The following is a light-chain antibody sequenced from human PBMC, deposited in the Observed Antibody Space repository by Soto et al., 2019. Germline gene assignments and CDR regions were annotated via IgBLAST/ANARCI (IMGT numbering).Light chain of an antibody. CDR1: QGISSW. CDR2: AAS. V-gene: IGKV1-12*01. Sequence: DIQMTQSPSSVSASVGDRVTITCRASQGISSWLAWYQQXXXXAPKLLIYAASSLQSGVPSRFXXXXXXXXXXLTISSLQPEDFATYYCQQANSFPFTFGPGTKVDIK. CDR3: QQANSFPFT. J-gene: IGKJ3*01.